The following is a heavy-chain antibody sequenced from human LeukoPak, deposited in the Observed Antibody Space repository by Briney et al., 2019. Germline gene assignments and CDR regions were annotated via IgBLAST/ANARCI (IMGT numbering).Heavy chain of an antibody. CDR3: ARDARRDGYNPFDY. V-gene: IGHV3-21*01. J-gene: IGHJ4*02. CDR1: GFTFSSYS. CDR2: ISSSSSYI. Sequence: GGSLRLSCAASGFTFSSYSMNWVRQAPGKGLEWVSYISSSSSYIYYADSVKGRFTISRDNAKNSLYLQMNSLRAEDTAVYYCARDARRDGYNPFDYWGQGTLVTVSS. D-gene: IGHD5-24*01.